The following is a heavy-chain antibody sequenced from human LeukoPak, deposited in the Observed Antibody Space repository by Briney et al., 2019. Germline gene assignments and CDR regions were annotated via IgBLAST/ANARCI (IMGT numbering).Heavy chain of an antibody. D-gene: IGHD4-17*01. CDR1: GGSVSTYY. V-gene: IGHV4-59*02. CDR3: PISMTTMTPWDFFYNGMDV. J-gene: IGHJ6*02. Sequence: SETLSLTCSVSGGSVSTYYWSWIRQPPGEGLEWIAYIYYSRSTNYNPSLTSRVTISVDTSKNQFSLKLTSVTAADTAVYYCPISMTTMTPWDFFYNGMDVWGQGTTVTVSS. CDR2: IYYSRST.